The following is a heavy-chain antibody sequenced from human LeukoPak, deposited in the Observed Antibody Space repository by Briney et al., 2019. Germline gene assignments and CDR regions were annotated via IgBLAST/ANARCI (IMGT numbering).Heavy chain of an antibody. CDR2: IYRSGGT. J-gene: IGHJ5*02. CDR1: GYSISSGYY. CDR3: VRLFGSDGKNCFDA. Sequence: PSEILSLTCAVSGYSISSGYYWGWIRQPPGKGLEWIGSIYRSGGTNYNPSLRSRVTISVDTSKNQLSLNLSSVTAADTAVYYCVRLFGSDGKNCFDAWGQGTLVTVSS. V-gene: IGHV4-38-2*01. D-gene: IGHD3-16*01.